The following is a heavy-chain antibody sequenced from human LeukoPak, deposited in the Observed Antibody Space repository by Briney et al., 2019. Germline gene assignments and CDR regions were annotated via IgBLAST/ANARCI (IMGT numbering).Heavy chain of an antibody. CDR3: TKAPIVSCSGAFCYPFDS. J-gene: IGHJ4*02. V-gene: IGHV3-23*01. CDR2: TVGGGSPNT. Sequence: GGSLRLSCAASGFYFANYAMSWVRQAPVKGLEWVSATVGGGSPNTYHADSVKGRFTISRDNSKNTLFLQMNSLRAEDTAIYYCTKAPIVSCSGAFCYPFDSWGQGTLVTVSS. D-gene: IGHD2-15*01. CDR1: GFYFANYA.